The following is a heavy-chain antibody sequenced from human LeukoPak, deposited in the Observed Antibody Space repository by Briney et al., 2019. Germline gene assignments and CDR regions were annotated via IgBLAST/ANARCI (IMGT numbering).Heavy chain of an antibody. D-gene: IGHD3-22*01. V-gene: IGHV3-23*01. CDR2: ISGSGGST. Sequence: TGGSLRLSCAASGFFFSSYAMSWVRQAPGKGLEWVSAISGSGGSTYYADSVKGRFTISRDNSKNTLYLQMNSLRAEDTAVYYCAKVLQYYDSSGYYFDYWGQGTLVTVSS. J-gene: IGHJ4*02. CDR3: AKVLQYYDSSGYYFDY. CDR1: GFFFSSYA.